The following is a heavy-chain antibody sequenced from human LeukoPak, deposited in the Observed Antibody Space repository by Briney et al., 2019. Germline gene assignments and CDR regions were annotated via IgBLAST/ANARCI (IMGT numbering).Heavy chain of an antibody. J-gene: IGHJ4*02. CDR3: ARDSYCSGGSCYLPLDY. D-gene: IGHD2-15*01. CDR1: GFTFSSYS. CDR2: ISSSSSYI. V-gene: IGHV3-21*01. Sequence: GGSLRLSCAASGFTFSSYSMNWVRQAPGKGLEWVSSISSSSSYIYYADSVKGRFTISRDNAKNSLYPQMNSLRAEDTAVYYCARDSYCSGGSCYLPLDYWGQGTLVTVSS.